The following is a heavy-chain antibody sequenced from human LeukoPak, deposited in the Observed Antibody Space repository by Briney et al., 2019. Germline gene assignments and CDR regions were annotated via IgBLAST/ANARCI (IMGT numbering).Heavy chain of an antibody. Sequence: GRSLRLSCAASGFTFSSYAMSWVRKAPPKGMEWVSAISGSGGRTYYADSAQGRFTISRDNSKNTLYLQMNSLRTEDTAVYYCAKDVATRDYFDCWGQGTLVTVSS. CDR2: ISGSGGRT. D-gene: IGHD5-12*01. J-gene: IGHJ4*02. V-gene: IGHV3-23*01. CDR3: AKDVATRDYFDC. CDR1: GFTFSSYA.